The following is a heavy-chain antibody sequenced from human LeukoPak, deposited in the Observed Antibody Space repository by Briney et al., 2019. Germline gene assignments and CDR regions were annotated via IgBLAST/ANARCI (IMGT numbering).Heavy chain of an antibody. D-gene: IGHD1-26*01. Sequence: GESLKISCKGSGYSINNYWISWVRQMPGKGLEWMGRIDPSDSYTKYSPSFQGHVTISGDESISTAYLQWSSLKASDTAMYYCARHFLGELPDMDVWGQGTTVTVSS. CDR1: GYSINNYW. CDR2: IDPSDSYT. V-gene: IGHV5-10-1*01. CDR3: ARHFLGELPDMDV. J-gene: IGHJ6*02.